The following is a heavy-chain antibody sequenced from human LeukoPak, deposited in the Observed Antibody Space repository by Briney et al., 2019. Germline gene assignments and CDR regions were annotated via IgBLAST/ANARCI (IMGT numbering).Heavy chain of an antibody. J-gene: IGHJ4*02. CDR3: ARGGYCSGGSRKRHWIYYFDY. D-gene: IGHD2-15*01. Sequence: ASVKVSCKSSGYTFTSYVIHWVRQPSGQGLAGVGLINPNRGKTGYPHRFQGGVTITRNTSISTAYMELSNLRSEDTTVYYCARGGYCSGGSRKRHWIYYFDYWGQGTLVTVSS. V-gene: IGHV1-8*01. CDR2: INPNRGKT. CDR1: GYTFTSYV.